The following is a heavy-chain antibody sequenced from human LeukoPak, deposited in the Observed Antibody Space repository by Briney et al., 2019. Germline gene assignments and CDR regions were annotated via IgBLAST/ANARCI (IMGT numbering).Heavy chain of an antibody. D-gene: IGHD5-24*01. Sequence: ASVKVSCKASGYTFTNYGINWVRQAPGQGLEWMGWISGYNGDINYAQRLQGRVTMTTDTSTTTAYMELRSLSSDDTAVYYCARVLSREGYFDYWGQGTLVTVSS. J-gene: IGHJ4*02. CDR2: ISGYNGDI. CDR1: GYTFTNYG. V-gene: IGHV1-18*01. CDR3: ARVLSREGYFDY.